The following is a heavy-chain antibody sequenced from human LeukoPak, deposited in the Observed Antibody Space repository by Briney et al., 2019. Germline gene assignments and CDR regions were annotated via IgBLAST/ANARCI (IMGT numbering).Heavy chain of an antibody. Sequence: GGSLRLSCAASGFTFSSYWMSWVRQAPGKGLEWVANIKQDGSEKYYVDSVKGRFTISRDNAKNSLYLQMNSLRAEDTAVYYCAGENWNPTDYYYYMDVWGKGTTVTVSS. D-gene: IGHD1-1*01. CDR2: IKQDGSEK. CDR1: GFTFSSYW. V-gene: IGHV3-7*01. J-gene: IGHJ6*03. CDR3: AGENWNPTDYYYYMDV.